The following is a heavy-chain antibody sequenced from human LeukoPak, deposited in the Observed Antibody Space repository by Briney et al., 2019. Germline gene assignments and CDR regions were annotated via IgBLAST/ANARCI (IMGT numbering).Heavy chain of an antibody. D-gene: IGHD2-2*01. CDR1: GCPISSDSYY. CDR2: IYTSGST. CDR3: ARETLPAAKEPLGFN. J-gene: IGHJ4*02. Sequence: PSETLSLTCTASGCPISSDSYYWSCIRQPAGKGLEWIGRIYTSGSTNYNPSLKSRVTISVDTSKNQFSLKLSSVTAADTAVYYCARETLPAAKEPLGFNWGQGTLVTVSS. V-gene: IGHV4-61*02.